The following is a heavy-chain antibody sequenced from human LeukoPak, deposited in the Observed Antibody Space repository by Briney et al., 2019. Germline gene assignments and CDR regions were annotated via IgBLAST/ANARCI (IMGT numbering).Heavy chain of an antibody. CDR3: ARAPSTVRSWFYFDY. J-gene: IGHJ4*02. V-gene: IGHV3-66*01. CDR2: AYSGGYT. D-gene: IGHD6-13*01. Sequence: SGGSLRLSCAASGVTVSSSSMSWVRQAPGKGLEWVSAAYSGGYTNYADSVKGRFTISGDNSKNTLYLQMSSLRDEDTAVYYCARAPSTVRSWFYFDYWGQGTLVTVSS. CDR1: GVTVSSSS.